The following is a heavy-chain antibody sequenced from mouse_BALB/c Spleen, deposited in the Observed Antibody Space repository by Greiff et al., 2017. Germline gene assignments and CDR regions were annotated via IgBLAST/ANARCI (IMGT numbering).Heavy chain of an antibody. D-gene: IGHD1-1*01. CDR2: ISSGGGST. Sequence: VQLKESGGGLVQPGGSRKLSCAASGFTFSSFGMHWVRQAPEKGLEWVAYISSGGGSTYYPDTVKGRFTISRDNAKNTLYLQMSSLKSEDTAMYYCARHVITTVVATYWYFDVWGAGTTVTVSS. J-gene: IGHJ1*01. CDR1: GFTFSSFG. CDR3: ARHVITTVVATYWYFDV. V-gene: IGHV5-12-1*01.